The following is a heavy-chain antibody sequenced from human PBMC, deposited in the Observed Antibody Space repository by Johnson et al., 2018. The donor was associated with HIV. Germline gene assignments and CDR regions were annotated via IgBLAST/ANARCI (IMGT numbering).Heavy chain of an antibody. J-gene: IGHJ3*02. D-gene: IGHD3-22*01. CDR2: IRYDGSNK. V-gene: IGHV3-30*02. CDR1: GFSFSDYG. CDR3: AKGHSGSDAFDI. Sequence: ACAVSGFSFSDYGMHWVRQAPGKGLEWVAFIRYDGSNKYYADSVKGRFTISRDNSKNTLYLQMNSLRAEDTALYYCAKGHSGSDAFDIWGQGTMVTVSS.